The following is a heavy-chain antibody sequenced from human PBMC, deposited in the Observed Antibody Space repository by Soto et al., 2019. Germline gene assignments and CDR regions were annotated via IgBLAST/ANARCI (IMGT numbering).Heavy chain of an antibody. CDR2: INDNGDST. Sequence: EVQLLESGGGLVQPGGSLRLSCAASGFNFRYYAMTWVRQAPGKGLEWVSSINDNGDSTHYADSVKGRFTISRDNSKNTLYLQMNSLTAEDTAVYFCAKASNSSPWFDSWLESWGQGTLVTASS. J-gene: IGHJ5*01. D-gene: IGHD6-6*01. CDR3: AKASNSSPWFDSWLES. V-gene: IGHV3-23*01. CDR1: GFNFRYYA.